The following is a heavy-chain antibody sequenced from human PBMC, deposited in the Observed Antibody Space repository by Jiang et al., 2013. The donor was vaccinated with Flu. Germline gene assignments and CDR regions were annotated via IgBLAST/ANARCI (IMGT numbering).Heavy chain of an antibody. CDR1: GYSIRKDY. Sequence: GLVKPSETLSLSCTVSGYSIRKDYWTWFRQTPGRGLEWIGFVSYSGDTRENPSLKSRASVSLDTSKNQFSLTLTSVTAADTAVYYCARDKAPAGKRWFDPWGRGTLVTVSS. CDR2: VSYSGDT. V-gene: IGHV4-59*01. CDR3: ARDKAPAGKRWFDP. J-gene: IGHJ5*02. D-gene: IGHD3-10*01.